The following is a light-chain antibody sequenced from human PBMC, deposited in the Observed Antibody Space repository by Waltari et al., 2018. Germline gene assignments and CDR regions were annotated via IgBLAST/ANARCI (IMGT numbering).Light chain of an antibody. CDR2: EVN. CDR1: SSDVGGYNY. J-gene: IGLJ2*01. Sequence: QSALTQPPSASGSPGQSVTISCTGTSSDVGGYNYVSWYQHHLGKAPKLMIYEVNKRPPGVLDRSAGSKYGNTPSLTVSRLQAEDEADYYSSSYAESNVPFGGGHKLTVL. V-gene: IGLV2-8*01. CDR3: SSYAESNVP.